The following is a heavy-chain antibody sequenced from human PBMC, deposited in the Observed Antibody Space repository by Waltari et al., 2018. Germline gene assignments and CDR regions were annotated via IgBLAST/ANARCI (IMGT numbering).Heavy chain of an antibody. CDR2: ISSNRNTV. Sequence: EVQLVESGGGLVQPGGSLRLSCAASGFTFGSYNMNWVRQAPGKGLEWISHISSNRNTVYYADSVRGRFTISRDNGQNSLYLQMNNLSAEDTAIYYCARELRVGWFDPWGQGTLVTVSS. D-gene: IGHD4-17*01. CDR3: ARELRVGWFDP. J-gene: IGHJ5*02. CDR1: GFTFGSYN. V-gene: IGHV3-48*01.